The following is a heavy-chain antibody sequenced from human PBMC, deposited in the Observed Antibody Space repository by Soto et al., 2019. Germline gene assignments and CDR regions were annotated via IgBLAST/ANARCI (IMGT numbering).Heavy chain of an antibody. D-gene: IGHD7-27*01. J-gene: IGHJ2*01. CDR2: ISSSSSYI. CDR1: GFTCSSYG. V-gene: IGHV3-21*01. Sequence: GGSLRLSCGASGFTCSSYGRNWVRQAPGKGLEWVSSISSSSSYIYYADSVKGRFTISRDNAKNSLYLQMNSLRAEDTAVYYCARERSWGYDWYFDLWGRGTLVTVSS. CDR3: ARERSWGYDWYFDL.